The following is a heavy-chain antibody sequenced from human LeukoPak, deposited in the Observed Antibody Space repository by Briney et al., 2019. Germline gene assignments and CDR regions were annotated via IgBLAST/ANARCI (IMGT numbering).Heavy chain of an antibody. CDR1: GFTFSSYG. CDR3: ARDGKRVTTQFYYYGIDL. Sequence: GGSLRLSCAASGFTFSSYGMHWVRQAPGKGLGWVSSISSSSSYIYYADSVKGRFTISRDNAKKSVYLQMNSPRAEDAALYHCARDGKRVTTQFYYYGIDLWGQGTTVTVSS. J-gene: IGHJ6*02. V-gene: IGHV3-21*04. D-gene: IGHD3-3*01. CDR2: ISSSSSYI.